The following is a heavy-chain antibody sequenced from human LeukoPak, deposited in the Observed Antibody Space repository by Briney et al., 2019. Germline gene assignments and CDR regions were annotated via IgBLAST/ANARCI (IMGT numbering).Heavy chain of an antibody. V-gene: IGHV1-3*01. Sequence: ASVKVSCKASGYTFTSYAMHWVRQAPGQRLEWMGWINAGNGNTKYSQKFQGRVTITRDTSASTAYMELSSLRSEDTAVYYCARGGRIGAAGPIFDYWGQGTLVTVSS. CDR3: ARGGRIGAAGPIFDY. CDR1: GYTFTSYA. J-gene: IGHJ4*02. D-gene: IGHD6-13*01. CDR2: INAGNGNT.